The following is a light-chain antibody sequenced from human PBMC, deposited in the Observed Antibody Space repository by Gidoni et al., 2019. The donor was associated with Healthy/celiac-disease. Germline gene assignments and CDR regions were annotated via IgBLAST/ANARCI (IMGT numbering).Light chain of an antibody. Sequence: EIVLTQPPGTLSLSPGERATLPCRASQSVSSSYLAWYQQKPGQAPRLLIYGASSRATGIPDRFSGSGSGTDFTLTISRLEPEDFAVYYCQQYGSSPGTFGGGTKVEIK. CDR3: QQYGSSPGT. J-gene: IGKJ4*01. CDR2: GAS. CDR1: QSVSSSY. V-gene: IGKV3-20*01.